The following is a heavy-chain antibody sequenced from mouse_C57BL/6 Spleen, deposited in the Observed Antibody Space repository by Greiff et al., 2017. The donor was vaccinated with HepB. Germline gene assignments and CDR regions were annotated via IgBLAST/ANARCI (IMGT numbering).Heavy chain of an antibody. J-gene: IGHJ4*01. D-gene: IGHD1-3*01. Sequence: EVNVVESGGGLVKPGGSLKLSCAASGFTFSDYGMHWVRQAPEKGLEWVAYISSGSSTIYYADTVKGRFTIPRDNAKNTLFLQMTSLRSEDTAMYYCARTLNWYAMDYWGQGTSVTVSS. V-gene: IGHV5-17*01. CDR1: GFTFSDYG. CDR2: ISSGSSTI. CDR3: ARTLNWYAMDY.